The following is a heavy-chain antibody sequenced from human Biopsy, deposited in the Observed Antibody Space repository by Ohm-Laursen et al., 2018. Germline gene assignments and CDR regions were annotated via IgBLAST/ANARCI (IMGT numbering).Heavy chain of an antibody. Sequence: SETLSLTCHVSGASVKTSGYFWAWIRQRPGKGLEWIGYISYNERTHYNPSLTSRLAISFDTSNNRISLQLRSVSVADTAVYYCVREPKTGTAEAWYFDLWGRGSPVTVPS. CDR2: ISYNERT. CDR1: GASVKTSGYF. J-gene: IGHJ2*01. V-gene: IGHV4-31*03. CDR3: VREPKTGTAEAWYFDL. D-gene: IGHD3-9*01.